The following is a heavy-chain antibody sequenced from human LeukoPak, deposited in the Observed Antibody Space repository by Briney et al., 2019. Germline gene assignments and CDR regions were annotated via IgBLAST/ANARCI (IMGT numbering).Heavy chain of an antibody. CDR3: AGGDYGDYMVFDY. Sequence: GGSLRLSCAASGSTFSDYYMSWIRQAPGKGLEWVSYISSSGSTIYYADSVKGRFTISRDNAKNSLYLQMNSLRAEDTAVYYCAGGDYGDYMVFDYWGQGTLVTVSS. V-gene: IGHV3-11*01. CDR1: GSTFSDYY. J-gene: IGHJ4*02. CDR2: ISSSGSTI. D-gene: IGHD4-17*01.